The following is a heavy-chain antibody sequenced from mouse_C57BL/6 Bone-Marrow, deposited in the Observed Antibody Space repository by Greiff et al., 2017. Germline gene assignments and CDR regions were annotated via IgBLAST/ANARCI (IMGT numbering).Heavy chain of an antibody. Sequence: QVQLQQPGAELVRPGSSVKLSCKASGYTFTSYWMDWVKQRPGQGLEWIGNIYPSDSETHYNQKFKDKATLTVDKSSNTAYMQLSSLPSEDPAVYYGARSTAYCSNYYAMAYWGQGTSVTVSA. CDR1: GYTFTSYW. D-gene: IGHD2-5*01. V-gene: IGHV1-61*01. J-gene: IGHJ4*01. CDR3: ARSTAYCSNYYAMAY. CDR2: IYPSDSET.